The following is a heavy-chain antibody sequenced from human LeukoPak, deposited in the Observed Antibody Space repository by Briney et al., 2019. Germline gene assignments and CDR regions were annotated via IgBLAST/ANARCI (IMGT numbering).Heavy chain of an antibody. D-gene: IGHD3-10*01. CDR3: ATCHTSPYGSGSYDAFDI. V-gene: IGHV1-24*01. J-gene: IGHJ3*02. CDR1: GYTLTELS. Sequence: ASVKVSCKVSGYTLTELSMHWVRQAPGKGLEWMGGFDPEDGETIYAQKFQGRVTMTEDTSTDTAYMELSSLRSEDTAVYYCATCHTSPYGSGSYDAFDIWGQGTMVTVSS. CDR2: FDPEDGET.